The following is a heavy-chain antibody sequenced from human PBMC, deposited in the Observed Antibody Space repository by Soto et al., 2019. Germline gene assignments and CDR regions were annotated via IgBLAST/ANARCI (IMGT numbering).Heavy chain of an antibody. Sequence: QVQMVKSGAEVRKPGSSVKVSCKISGGTFTHYVISWLRQAPGQGLEWMGGLIPIFGAANLAQKFQGRVTITADESTSTVNMELSSLTSEDTAVYYCARGRSSPNFDPWGQGTLVTVYS. J-gene: IGHJ5*02. D-gene: IGHD6-6*01. CDR1: GGTFTHYV. CDR2: LIPIFGAA. CDR3: ARGRSSPNFDP. V-gene: IGHV1-69*01.